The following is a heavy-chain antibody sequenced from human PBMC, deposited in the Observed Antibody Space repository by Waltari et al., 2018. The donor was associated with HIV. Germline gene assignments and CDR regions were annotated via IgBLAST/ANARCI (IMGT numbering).Heavy chain of an antibody. D-gene: IGHD3-3*01. CDR2: IRHDGSNK. CDR1: EFTFRSYA. CDR3: AKELRFLSRYFGMDV. Sequence: QVQLVESGGGVVPPVGSLRLSCPASEFTFRSYAMPWVRQAPGKGLEWVAFIRHDGSNKDYADSVKGRFTITRDNPKNTLYLQMNSLRAEDTAMYYCAKELRFLSRYFGMDVWGQGTTVTVSS. J-gene: IGHJ6*02. V-gene: IGHV3-30*02.